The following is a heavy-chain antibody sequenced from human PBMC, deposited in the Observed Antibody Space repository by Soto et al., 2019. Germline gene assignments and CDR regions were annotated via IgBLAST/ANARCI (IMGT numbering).Heavy chain of an antibody. V-gene: IGHV6-1*01. CDR2: TYYKSKWNT. J-gene: IGHJ6*02. CDR3: VGVTLFRGMDV. CDR1: RYSVARDTSS. D-gene: IGHD3-10*01. Sequence: PTLSLPCASSRYSVARDTSSCIWIRQSTSRGLEWLGRTYYKSKWNTEYALSVKSRITISPETSQNQFSLDLDSVTPEDTAVYYCVGVTLFRGMDVCGQGTPVIVPS.